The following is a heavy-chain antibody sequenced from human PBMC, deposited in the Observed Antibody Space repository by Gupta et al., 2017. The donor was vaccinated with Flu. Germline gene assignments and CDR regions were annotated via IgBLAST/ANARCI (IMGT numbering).Heavy chain of an antibody. V-gene: IGHV4-39*01. CDR1: GGSISSTSYK. J-gene: IGHJ4*02. D-gene: IGHD3-10*01. Sequence: QLQLQESGPGLANPSETLSLTCDVSGGSISSTSYKWGWIRQPPGKGLEWIGSIAYSGATYYNPYLRSRVTISVDTSKNQVFLTLSSVTAADTAVYFCARRINYGKTFDYWGQGTRVAVSS. CDR2: IAYSGAT. CDR3: ARRINYGKTFDY.